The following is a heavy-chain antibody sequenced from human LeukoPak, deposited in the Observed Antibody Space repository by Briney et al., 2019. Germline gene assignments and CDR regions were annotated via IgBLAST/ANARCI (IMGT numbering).Heavy chain of an antibody. CDR2: IIPILGIA. CDR3: AGGIASGYDPLFDY. J-gene: IGHJ4*02. V-gene: IGHV1-69*04. D-gene: IGHD5-12*01. Sequence: SVKVSCKASGGTFSSYAISWVRQAPGQGLEWLGRIIPILGIANYAQKFQGRVTITADKSTSTAYMELSSLRSEDTAVYYCAGGIASGYDPLFDYWGQGTLVTASS. CDR1: GGTFSSYA.